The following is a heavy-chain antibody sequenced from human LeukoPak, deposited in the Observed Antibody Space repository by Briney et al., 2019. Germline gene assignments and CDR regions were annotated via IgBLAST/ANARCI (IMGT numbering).Heavy chain of an antibody. D-gene: IGHD3-16*02. CDR3: ARELYDYVWGSYRYNALDY. CDR1: GGTFSSYA. V-gene: IGHV1-69*13. CDR2: IIPIFGAA. J-gene: IGHJ4*02. Sequence: EASVKVPCKTSGGTFSSYAISWVRQAPGQGLEWMGGIIPIFGAANYAQNFQGRVTITADESTSTAYMELSSLRSEDTAVYYCARELYDYVWGSYRYNALDYWGQGTLVTVSS.